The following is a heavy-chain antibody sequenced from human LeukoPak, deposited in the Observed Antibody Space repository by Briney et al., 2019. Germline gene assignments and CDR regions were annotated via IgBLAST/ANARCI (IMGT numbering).Heavy chain of an antibody. Sequence: SGGSLRLSCAASGFTFSNYGMHWVRQAPGKGLEWVAVISFDGSNKCYADSVKGRFTISRDNSKNTLYLQMNSLRAEDTAVYYCAKSIVGATGDAFDIWGQGTTVTVSS. J-gene: IGHJ3*02. CDR1: GFTFSNYG. V-gene: IGHV3-30*18. CDR2: ISFDGSNK. CDR3: AKSIVGATGDAFDI. D-gene: IGHD1-26*01.